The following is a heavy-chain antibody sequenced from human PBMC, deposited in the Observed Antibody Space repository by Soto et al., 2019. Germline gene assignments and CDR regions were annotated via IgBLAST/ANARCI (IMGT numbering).Heavy chain of an antibody. D-gene: IGHD1-26*01. J-gene: IGHJ1*01. CDR1: GFSFSSYS. CDR3: ARDSSALWEPVQYLQH. Sequence: GGSLRLSCEASGFSFSSYSMSWVRQAPGKGLEWVSFISSGTSYKYYADSVKGRFTISRDNTKNSLYLQMNSLRAEDTAVYYCARDSSALWEPVQYLQHWGQGTQVTVSS. V-gene: IGHV3-21*01. CDR2: ISSGTSYK.